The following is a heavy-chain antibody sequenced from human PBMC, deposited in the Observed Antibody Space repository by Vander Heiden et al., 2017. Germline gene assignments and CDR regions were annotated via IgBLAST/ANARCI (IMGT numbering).Heavy chain of an antibody. CDR3: ARPGYCSGGSCYLSWFDP. V-gene: IGHV3-30-3*01. CDR2: ISYSGSNK. J-gene: IGHJ5*02. CDR1: GFTFRGDA. D-gene: IGHD2-15*01. Sequence: QVQLVESGGGVVQPGSALRLSCAATGFTFRGDAMHWVRQAPGKGLEWVAVISYSGSNKYYADSVKGRFTISRDNSKNTLYLQMNSLRAEDTAVYYCARPGYCSGGSCYLSWFDPWGQGTLVTVSS.